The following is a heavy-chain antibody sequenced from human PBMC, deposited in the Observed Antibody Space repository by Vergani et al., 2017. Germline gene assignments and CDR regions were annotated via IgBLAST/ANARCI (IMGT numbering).Heavy chain of an antibody. CDR2: SNPNSGGT. CDR3: ARGAGKTYSSGGSCRFYYYGMDV. J-gene: IGHJ6*02. CDR1: GYTFTGYY. D-gene: IGHD2-15*01. V-gene: IGHV1-2*02. Sequence: QVQLVQSGAEVKKPGASVKVSCKASGYTFTGYYMHWVRQAPGQGLEWMGWSNPNSGGTNYAQKFQGRVTITEDESTSTAYMELSSLRSEDTAVYYCARGAGKTYSSGGSCRFYYYGMDVWGQGTTVTVSS.